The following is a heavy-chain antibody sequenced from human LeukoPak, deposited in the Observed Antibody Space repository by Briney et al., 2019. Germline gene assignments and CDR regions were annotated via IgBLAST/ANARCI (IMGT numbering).Heavy chain of an antibody. CDR2: ISVSGGTT. D-gene: IGHD2-2*01. V-gene: IGHV3-23*01. J-gene: IGHJ5*02. CDR3: AKGYSSTSGHWFDP. CDR1: GFTFSSYA. Sequence: GGSLGLSCAASGFTFSSYAMSWVRQAPGKGLEWVSAISVSGGTTYYADSVKGRFTISRDNSKNTLYLQMNSLRAEDTAVYFCAKGYSSTSGHWFDPWGQGTLVTVSS.